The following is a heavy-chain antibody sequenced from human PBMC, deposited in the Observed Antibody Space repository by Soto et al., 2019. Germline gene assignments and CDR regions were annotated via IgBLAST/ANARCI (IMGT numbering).Heavy chain of an antibody. CDR1: GGSFSGYY. CDR2: INHSGST. CDR3: ARHSMVYGMDV. Sequence: QVQLQQWGAGLLKPSETLSLTCAVYGGSFSGYYWSWIRQPPGKGLEWIGEINHSGSTNYNPSLKSXVTXSXDTSKNQFSLKLSSVTAADTAVYYCARHSMVYGMDVWGQGTTVTVSS. D-gene: IGHD3-10*01. V-gene: IGHV4-34*01. J-gene: IGHJ6*02.